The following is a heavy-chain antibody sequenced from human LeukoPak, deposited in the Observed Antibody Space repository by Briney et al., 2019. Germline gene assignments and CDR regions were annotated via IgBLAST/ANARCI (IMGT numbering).Heavy chain of an antibody. CDR3: AKVRHGSKGYRLNYYFDY. V-gene: IGHV3-23*01. CDR1: GFTFSSYA. J-gene: IGHJ4*02. D-gene: IGHD5-12*01. CDR2: ISGSGGST. Sequence: SGGSLRLSCAASGFTFSSYAMSWVRQAPGKGLEWVSAISGSGGSTYYADSVKGRFTISRDNSKNTLYLQMNSLRAEDTAVYYCAKVRHGSKGYRLNYYFDYWGQGTLVTVSS.